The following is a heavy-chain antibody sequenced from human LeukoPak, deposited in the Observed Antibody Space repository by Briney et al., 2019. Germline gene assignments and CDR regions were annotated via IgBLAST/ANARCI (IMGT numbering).Heavy chain of an antibody. CDR1: GFTFSSYA. D-gene: IGHD1-26*01. CDR3: ARDPYSGSYGNYYYYFMDV. V-gene: IGHV3-21*01. CDR2: ITSGSSYI. Sequence: GGSLRLSCAASGFTFSSYAMRWVRQAPGKGLEWVSSITSGSSYIYYADSVKGRFTISRDNAKNTLYLQMNSLRAEDTAVYYCARDPYSGSYGNYYYYFMDVSGKGTTVTISS. J-gene: IGHJ6*03.